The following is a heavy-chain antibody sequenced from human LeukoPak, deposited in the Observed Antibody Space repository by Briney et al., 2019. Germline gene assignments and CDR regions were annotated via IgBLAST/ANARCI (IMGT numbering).Heavy chain of an antibody. CDR3: VRGDWYFES. CDR1: GFDFSDSR. CDR2: INRDGTEK. J-gene: IGHJ4*02. V-gene: IGHV3-7*04. Sequence: GGSLRLSCATSGFDFSDSRMAWVRQAPGKGLQWVANINRDGTEKHFLDSIEGRFTISRDNRKKSLYLQMNSLRPQDTAVYFCVRGDWYFESWGQGTLVTVSS. D-gene: IGHD2-21*01.